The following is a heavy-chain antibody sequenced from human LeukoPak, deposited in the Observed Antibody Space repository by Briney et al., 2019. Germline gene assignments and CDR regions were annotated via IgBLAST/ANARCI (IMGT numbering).Heavy chain of an antibody. CDR3: ARVRGYMYYYDSSGSYYMDV. Sequence: ASVKVSCMASVYTFTGYYMHWVRQAPGQGLAWMGWINPNSGGTNYAQKFQGRVTMTRDTSISTAYMELSRLRSDDTAVYYCARVRGYMYYYDSSGSYYMDVWGKGTTVTVSS. V-gene: IGHV1-2*02. CDR2: INPNSGGT. CDR1: VYTFTGYY. D-gene: IGHD3-22*01. J-gene: IGHJ6*03.